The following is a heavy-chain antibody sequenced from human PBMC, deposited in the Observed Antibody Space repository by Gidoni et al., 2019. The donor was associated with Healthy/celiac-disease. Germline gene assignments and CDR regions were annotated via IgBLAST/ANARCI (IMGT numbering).Heavy chain of an antibody. V-gene: IGHV4-61*01. Sequence: QVQLQESGPGLVKPSETLSLTCTVAGGSVSSGSYYWSWIRQPPGKGQEWIGHIYYSGSTNYNPSLKSRVTISVDTSKNQFALKLSSVTAADTAVYYCARGGWGTDYWGQGTLVTVSS. CDR2: IYYSGST. CDR1: GGSVSSGSYY. D-gene: IGHD1-26*01. CDR3: ARGGWGTDY. J-gene: IGHJ4*02.